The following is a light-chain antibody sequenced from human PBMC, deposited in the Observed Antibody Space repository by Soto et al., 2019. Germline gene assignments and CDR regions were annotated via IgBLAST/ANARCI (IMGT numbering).Light chain of an antibody. CDR1: DSNIGPNT. Sequence: QSVLTQPPSASGTPGQRVTISCSGGDSNIGPNTVNWYRQVPGTAPKLLIHNNDQPPSGVPDRISCSKAGTSASLVISGLHSDDEAYYYWSALDYRPNAYVFGIGTKLTVL. V-gene: IGLV1-44*01. J-gene: IGLJ1*01. CDR2: NND. CDR3: SALDYRPNAYV.